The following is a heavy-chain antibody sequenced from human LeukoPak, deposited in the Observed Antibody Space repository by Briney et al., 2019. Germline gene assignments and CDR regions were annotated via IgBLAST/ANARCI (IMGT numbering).Heavy chain of an antibody. CDR3: ARDKAQDSVYYGMDV. D-gene: IGHD6-6*01. J-gene: IGHJ6*02. V-gene: IGHV3-30*03. CDR2: ISYDESNK. Sequence: GGSLRLSCAASGFTFSSYGMHWVRQAPGKGLEWVAVISYDESNKYYADSVKGRFTISRDNSKNTLYLQMNSLRAEDTAVYYCARDKAQDSVYYGMDVWGQGTTVTVSS. CDR1: GFTFSSYG.